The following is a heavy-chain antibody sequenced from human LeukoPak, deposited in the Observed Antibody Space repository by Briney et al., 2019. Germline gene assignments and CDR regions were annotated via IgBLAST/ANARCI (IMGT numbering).Heavy chain of an antibody. D-gene: IGHD6-6*01. CDR2: INPNSGGT. J-gene: IGHJ5*02. CDR3: ARVSLGYSSSSNRWFDP. CDR1: GYTFTGYY. Sequence: ASVKVSCKASGYTFTGYYMHWVRQAPGQGLEWMGWINPNSGGTNYAQKFQGRVTMTRDTSISTAYMELSRLRSDDTAVYYCARVSLGYSSSSNRWFDPWGQGTLVTVSS. V-gene: IGHV1-2*02.